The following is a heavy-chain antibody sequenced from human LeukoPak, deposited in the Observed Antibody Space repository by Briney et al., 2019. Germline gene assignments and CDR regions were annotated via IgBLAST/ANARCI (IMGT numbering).Heavy chain of an antibody. V-gene: IGHV1-2*02. J-gene: IGHJ4*02. CDR1: GYTFTGYY. CDR3: ARDAGYCSSTSCYSAAISYYFDY. D-gene: IGHD2-2*01. Sequence: ASVKVSCKASGYTFTGYYMHWVRQAPGQGLEWMGWINPNSGGTNYAQKFQGRVTMTRDTSISTAYMELSRLRSDDTAVYCCARDAGYCSSTSCYSAAISYYFDYWGQGTLVTVSS. CDR2: INPNSGGT.